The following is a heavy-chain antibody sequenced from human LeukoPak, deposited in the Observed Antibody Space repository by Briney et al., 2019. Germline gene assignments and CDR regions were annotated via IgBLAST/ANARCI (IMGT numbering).Heavy chain of an antibody. CDR3: ASGDSMVSDY. CDR2: INPNSGGT. Sequence: GASVKDSCKPSGYTFTGYYMHWGRQAPGQGLEWMGRINPNSGGTNYAQKLQASVTMTRDTSISTAYMELSRLRSDDTAVYYCASGDSMVSDYWGQGTLVTVSS. J-gene: IGHJ4*02. V-gene: IGHV1-2*06. D-gene: IGHD3-10*01. CDR1: GYTFTGYY.